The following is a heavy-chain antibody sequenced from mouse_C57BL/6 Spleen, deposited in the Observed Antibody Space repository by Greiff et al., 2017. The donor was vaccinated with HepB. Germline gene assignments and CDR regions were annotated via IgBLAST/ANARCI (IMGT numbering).Heavy chain of an antibody. V-gene: IGHV5-9-1*02. CDR1: GFTFSSYA. J-gene: IGHJ3*01. Sequence: EVKLVESGEGLVKPGGSLKLSCAASGFTFSSYAMSWVRQTPENRLEWVAYISSGGDYIYYADTVKGRFTISRDNARNTLYLQMSSLKSEDTAVYYCTREDDYDEFAYWGQGTLVTVAA. D-gene: IGHD2-4*01. CDR3: TREDDYDEFAY. CDR2: ISSGGDYI.